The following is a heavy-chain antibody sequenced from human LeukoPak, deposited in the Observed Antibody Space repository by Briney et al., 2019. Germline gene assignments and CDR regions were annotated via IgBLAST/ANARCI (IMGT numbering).Heavy chain of an antibody. CDR1: GYTFTGYY. CDR2: INPNSGGT. Sequence: ASVKVSCKASGYTFTGYYVHWVRQAPGQGLEWMGWINPNSGGTNYAQKFQGRVTITRDTSISTVYMEITRLRSDDTATYYCARDVGADTVDSAMVGFDPWGQGTRVTVSS. V-gene: IGHV1-2*02. J-gene: IGHJ5*02. D-gene: IGHD5-18*01. CDR3: ARDVGADTVDSAMVGFDP.